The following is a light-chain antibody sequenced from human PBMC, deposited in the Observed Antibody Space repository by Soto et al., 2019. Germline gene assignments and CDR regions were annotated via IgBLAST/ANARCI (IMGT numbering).Light chain of an antibody. J-gene: IGKJ5*01. CDR1: QSVSSAY. Sequence: EIVLTQSPCTLSLSPGERATLSCRASQSVSSAYLAWYQQKPGQAPRLLIYNVSRRATGIPDRFSGSGSGTDFTLTVSRLEPEDFAVYYCQQYGSSPITFGQGTRLEIK. CDR2: NVS. CDR3: QQYGSSPIT. V-gene: IGKV3-20*01.